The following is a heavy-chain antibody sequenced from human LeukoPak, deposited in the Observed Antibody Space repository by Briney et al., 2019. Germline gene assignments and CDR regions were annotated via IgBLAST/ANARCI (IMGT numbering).Heavy chain of an antibody. Sequence: KPSETLSLTCAVYGGSFSGYYWSWIRQPPGKGLEWIGEINHSGSTNYNPSLKSRVTISVDTSKNQFSLKLSSVTAADTAVYYCARVVPAAEDAFDIWGQGTMVTVSS. J-gene: IGHJ3*02. CDR1: GGSFSGYY. CDR2: INHSGST. CDR3: ARVVPAAEDAFDI. V-gene: IGHV4-34*01. D-gene: IGHD2-2*01.